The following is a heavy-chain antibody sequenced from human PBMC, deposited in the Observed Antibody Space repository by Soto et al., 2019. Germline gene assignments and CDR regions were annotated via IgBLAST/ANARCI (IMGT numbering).Heavy chain of an antibody. D-gene: IGHD1-1*01. V-gene: IGHV3-23*01. Sequence: EVQLLESGGGLVQPGGTLRASCAVAGFNFRSHAMSWVRQAPGKGLEWVSGISGHAGATYYTDSVKGRFTISRDNSKNTLFLPMNSLRAEDTAIYYCAKECGTTGIGGWFDSWGQGTLVSVSS. CDR3: AKECGTTGIGGWFDS. CDR2: ISGHAGAT. CDR1: GFNFRSHA. J-gene: IGHJ5*01.